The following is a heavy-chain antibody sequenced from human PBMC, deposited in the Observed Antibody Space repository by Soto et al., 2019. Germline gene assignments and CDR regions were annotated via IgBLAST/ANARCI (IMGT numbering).Heavy chain of an antibody. D-gene: IGHD3-10*01. CDR1: GGTFSSYT. V-gene: IGHV1-69*02. CDR2: IIPILGIA. J-gene: IGHJ4*02. CDR3: ATREGSYYGSGSLDY. Sequence: ASVKVSCKASGGTFSSYTISWVRQAPGQGLEWMGRIIPILGIANYAQKFQGRVTITADKSTSTAYMELSSLRSEDTAVYYCATREGSYYGSGSLDYWGQGTLVTVSS.